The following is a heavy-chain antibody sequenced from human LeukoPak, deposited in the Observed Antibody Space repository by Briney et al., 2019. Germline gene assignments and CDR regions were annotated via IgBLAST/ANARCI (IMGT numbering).Heavy chain of an antibody. CDR3: ARGYYDSSGPSGY. CDR1: GFTFSSYS. CDR2: ISSSSSYI. D-gene: IGHD3-22*01. Sequence: TGGSLRLSCAASGFTFSSYSMNWVRQAPGKGLEWVSSISSSSSYIYYADSVKDRFTISRDNAKNSLYLQMNSLRAEDTAVYYCARGYYDSSGPSGYWGQGTLVTVSS. V-gene: IGHV3-21*01. J-gene: IGHJ4*02.